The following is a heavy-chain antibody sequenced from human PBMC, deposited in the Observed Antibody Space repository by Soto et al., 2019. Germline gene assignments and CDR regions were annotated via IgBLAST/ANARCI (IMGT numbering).Heavy chain of an antibody. CDR2: IYHTGAT. D-gene: IGHD2-2*01. CDR3: ARYFCTSTTCNGEFDY. V-gene: IGHV4-28*01. CDR1: GVSITTSNW. J-gene: IGHJ4*02. Sequence: QLQLQESGPGLVKPSDTLSLTCAVSGVSITTSNWWGWIRPPPGKGLEWIGYIYHTGATFYNPSLNSRVTMSVETSKNQVSLKLGSVTAADTAVYYCARYFCTSTTCNGEFDYWGQGTLVTVSS.